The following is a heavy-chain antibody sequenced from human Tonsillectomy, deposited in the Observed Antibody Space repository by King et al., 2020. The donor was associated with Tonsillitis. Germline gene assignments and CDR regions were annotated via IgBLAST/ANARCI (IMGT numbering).Heavy chain of an antibody. CDR2: ISGSGGST. Sequence: VQLVESGGGLVQPGGSLRLSCAASGFTFSSYAMSWVRQAPGKGLEWVSVISGSGGSTYYADSVKGRFTISRDKSKNTLYLQMNSLRAEDTAVYYCAKGRRYSSSWYDYWGQGTLVTVSS. CDR3: AKGRRYSSSWYDY. CDR1: GFTFSSYA. J-gene: IGHJ4*02. V-gene: IGHV3-23*04. D-gene: IGHD6-13*01.